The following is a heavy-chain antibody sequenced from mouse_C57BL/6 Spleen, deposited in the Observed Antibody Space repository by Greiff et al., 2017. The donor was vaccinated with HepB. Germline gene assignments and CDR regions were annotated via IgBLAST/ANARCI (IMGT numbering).Heavy chain of an antibody. CDR3: AREAPYFDV. CDR2: ISYDGSN. CDR1: GYSITSGYY. J-gene: IGHJ1*03. V-gene: IGHV3-6*01. Sequence: EVQLQQSGPGLVKPSQSLSLTCSVPGYSITSGYYWNWIRQFPGNKLEWMGYISYDGSNNYNPSLKNRISITRETSKNQFFLKLNSVTTEDTATYYCAREAPYFDVWGTGTTVTVSS.